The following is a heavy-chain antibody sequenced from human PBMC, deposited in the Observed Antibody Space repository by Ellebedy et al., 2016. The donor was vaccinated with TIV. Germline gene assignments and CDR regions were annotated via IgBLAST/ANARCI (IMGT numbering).Heavy chain of an antibody. D-gene: IGHD3-9*01. CDR1: GGSISSSSYY. V-gene: IGHV4-39*01. J-gene: IGHJ4*02. CDR3: ARHAGDILTGLLYYFDY. CDR2: IYYSGST. Sequence: SETLSLTXTVSGGSISSSSYYWGWIRQPPGKGLEWIGSIYYSGSTYYNPSLKSRVTISVDTSKNQFSLKLSSVTAADTAVYYCARHAGDILTGLLYYFDYWGQGTLVTVSS.